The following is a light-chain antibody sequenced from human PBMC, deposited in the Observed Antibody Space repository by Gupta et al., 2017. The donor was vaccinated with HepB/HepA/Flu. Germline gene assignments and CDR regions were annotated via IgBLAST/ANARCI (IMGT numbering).Light chain of an antibody. J-gene: IGLJ2*01. V-gene: IGLV3-1*01. Sequence: SYKLTQPPSVSVSPGQTVTITCSGDKMGEKYATWYQQRAGQSPMLVIYQDKKRASGIPERFSGSNSGNTATLTISGTQPMDEADYYCQAWDSYSVLFGGGTKLTVL. CDR1: KMGEKY. CDR2: QDK. CDR3: QAWDSYSVL.